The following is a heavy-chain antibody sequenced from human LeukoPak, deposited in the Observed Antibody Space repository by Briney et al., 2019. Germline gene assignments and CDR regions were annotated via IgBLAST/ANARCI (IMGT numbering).Heavy chain of an antibody. CDR1: GFTFSSYA. V-gene: IGHV3-23*01. CDR2: ISGSGGST. CDR3: AREEDYDILTGYGLDY. Sequence: GGSLRLSCAASGFTFSSYAMSWVRQAPGKGLEWVSAISGSGGSTYYADSVKGRFTISRDNAKNSLYLQMNSLRAEDTAVYYCAREEDYDILTGYGLDYWGQGTLVTVSS. D-gene: IGHD3-9*01. J-gene: IGHJ4*02.